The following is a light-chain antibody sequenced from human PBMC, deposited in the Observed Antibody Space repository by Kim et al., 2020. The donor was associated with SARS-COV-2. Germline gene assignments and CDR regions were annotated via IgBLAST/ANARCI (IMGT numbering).Light chain of an antibody. CDR2: GAS. J-gene: IGKJ4*01. CDR1: QSVSNSR. CDR3: QQYSRSPLT. Sequence: SPGERATLACRASQSVSNSRLAWYQQKPGQAPRLLISGASSRATDIPDRFSGSGSGTDFTLIITRLEPEDFAVYYCQQYSRSPLTFGGGTKVDIK. V-gene: IGKV3-20*01.